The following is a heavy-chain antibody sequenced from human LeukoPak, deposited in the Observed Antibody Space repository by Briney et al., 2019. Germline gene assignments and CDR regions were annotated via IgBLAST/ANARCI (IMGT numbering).Heavy chain of an antibody. V-gene: IGHV1-18*01. CDR3: AREPGIAAAGRDAFDI. Sequence: SVKVSCKASGYTFTSYGISWVRQAPGQGLEWMGWISTYNGNTNYAQKLQGRVTMTTDTSTSTAYMELRSLRSDDTAVYYCAREPGIAAAGRDAFDIWGQRTMVTVYS. D-gene: IGHD6-13*01. CDR2: ISTYNGNT. J-gene: IGHJ3*02. CDR1: GYTFTSYG.